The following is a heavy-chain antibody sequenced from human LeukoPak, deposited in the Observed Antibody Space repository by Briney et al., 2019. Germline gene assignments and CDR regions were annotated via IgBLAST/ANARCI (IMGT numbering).Heavy chain of an antibody. CDR2: IYPGDSDT. J-gene: IGHJ4*02. CDR3: ARHIRRVGATQGDY. D-gene: IGHD1-26*01. Sequence: GESLKISCKASGYNFTTYWIAWVRQMPGKGLEWMGIIYPGDSDTRYSPSFQGQVTISADKSISTAYLQWSSLKASDTAMYYCARHIRRVGATQGDYWGQGTLVTVSS. CDR1: GYNFTTYW. V-gene: IGHV5-51*01.